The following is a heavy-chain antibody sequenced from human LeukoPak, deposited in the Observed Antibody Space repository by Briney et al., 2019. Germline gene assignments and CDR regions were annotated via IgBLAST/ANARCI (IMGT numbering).Heavy chain of an antibody. D-gene: IGHD5-24*01. J-gene: IGHJ4*02. Sequence: SETLSLTCAVYGGSLSGYYWSWIRQPPGKGLEWIGEINHSGSTNYNPSLKSRVTISVDTSKNQFSLKLSSVTATDTAVYYCARGGLEMATTDFDYWGQGILVTVSS. V-gene: IGHV4-34*01. CDR2: INHSGST. CDR1: GGSLSGYY. CDR3: ARGGLEMATTDFDY.